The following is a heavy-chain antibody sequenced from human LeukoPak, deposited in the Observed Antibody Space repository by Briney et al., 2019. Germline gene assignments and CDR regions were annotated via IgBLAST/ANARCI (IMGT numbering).Heavy chain of an antibody. D-gene: IGHD2-15*01. V-gene: IGHV3-23*01. J-gene: IGHJ6*02. CDR3: AKNPDTVVVVAALGMDV. Sequence: PGGSLRLSRAASGFTFSSYAMSWVRQAPGKGLEWVSAISGSGGSTYYADSVKGRFTISRDNSKNTLYLQMNSLRAEDTAVYYCAKNPDTVVVVAALGMDVWGQGTTVTVSS. CDR2: ISGSGGST. CDR1: GFTFSSYA.